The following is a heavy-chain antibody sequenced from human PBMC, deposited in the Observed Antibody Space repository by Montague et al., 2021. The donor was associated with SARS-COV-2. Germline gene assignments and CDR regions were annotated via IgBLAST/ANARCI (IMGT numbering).Heavy chain of an antibody. CDR2: IYYTGST. D-gene: IGHD2-8*01. CDR1: GATISSDY. V-gene: IGHV4-59*08. J-gene: IGHJ6*02. CDR3: ARHMSDCSKGICHTYYYYGWDV. Sequence: SETLSLTCTVSGATISSDYWSWIRQPPGKGLEWIGYIYYTGSTDYNPSLKSRVTISVDTSKNQLSLKLISVTAADTAVYFCARHMSDCSKGICHTYYYYGWDVWGQGTTVTVSS.